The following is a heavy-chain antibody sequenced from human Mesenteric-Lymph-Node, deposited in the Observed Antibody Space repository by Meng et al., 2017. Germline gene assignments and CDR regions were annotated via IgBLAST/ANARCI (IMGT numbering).Heavy chain of an antibody. V-gene: IGHV1-69*05. CDR3: ARGDIAVAGTPLLYYYGMDV. CDR2: IIPIFGTA. D-gene: IGHD6-19*01. J-gene: IGHJ6*02. CDR1: GGTFSSYA. Sequence: SVKVSCKASGGTFSSYAISWVRQAPGQGLEWMGGIIPIFGTANYAQKFQGRVTITTDESTSTAYMELSSLRSEDTAVYYCARGDIAVAGTPLLYYYGMDVWGQGTMVTVS.